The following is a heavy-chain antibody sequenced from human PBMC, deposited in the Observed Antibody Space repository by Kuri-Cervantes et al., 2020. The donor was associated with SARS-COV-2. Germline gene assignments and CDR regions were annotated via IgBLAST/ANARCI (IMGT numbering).Heavy chain of an antibody. V-gene: IGHV3-48*01. Sequence: GGSLRLSCAASGFTFRSYSMNWVRQAPGKGLEWVPYISSSSSTIYYADSVKGRFTISRDNAKNSLYLQMNSLRAEDTAVYYCARDSSSYYYYCYGMDVWGQGTTVTVSS. CDR2: ISSSSSTI. CDR1: GFTFRSYS. D-gene: IGHD6-13*01. CDR3: ARDSSSYYYYCYGMDV. J-gene: IGHJ6*02.